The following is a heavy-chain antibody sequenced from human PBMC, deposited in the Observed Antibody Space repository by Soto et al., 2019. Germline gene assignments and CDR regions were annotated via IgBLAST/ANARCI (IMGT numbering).Heavy chain of an antibody. Sequence: ASVKVSCKASGYTFTGYYMHWVRQAPGQGLEWMGWINPNSGGTNYAQKFQGWVTMTRDTSISTAYMELSRLRSDDTAVYYCARGVGRTTGDDAFDILGQGTMVTVSS. CDR1: GYTFTGYY. CDR2: INPNSGGT. J-gene: IGHJ3*02. CDR3: ARGVGRTTGDDAFDI. V-gene: IGHV1-2*04. D-gene: IGHD1-7*01.